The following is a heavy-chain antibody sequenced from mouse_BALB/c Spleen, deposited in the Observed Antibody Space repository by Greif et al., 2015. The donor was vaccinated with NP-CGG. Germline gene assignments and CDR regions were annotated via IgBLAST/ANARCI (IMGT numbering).Heavy chain of an antibody. CDR3: ARSGYGSNYDY. D-gene: IGHD2-5*01. CDR2: IDPANGNT. CDR1: GFNIKDTY. Sequence: VHVKQSGAELVKPGASVKLSCTASGFNIKDTYMHWVKQRPEQGLEWIGRIDPANGNTKYDPKFQGKATITADTSSNPASLQLSSLTSDDTAVYYCARSGYGSNYDYWGQGTLVTVSA. V-gene: IGHV14-3*02. J-gene: IGHJ3*01.